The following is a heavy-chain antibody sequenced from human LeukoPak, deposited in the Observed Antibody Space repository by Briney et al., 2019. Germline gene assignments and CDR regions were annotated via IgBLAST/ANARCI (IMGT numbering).Heavy chain of an antibody. Sequence: GGSLRLSCAASGFTFSGYAMNWVRQAPGKGLDWVSAITGSGGSTYYADSVKGRFTISRDNSKTTLFLQLNSLRADDTAVYYCAEVRLETIGGRGFDYWGQGTLVTVSS. V-gene: IGHV3-23*01. D-gene: IGHD1-1*01. CDR1: GFTFSGYA. CDR2: ITGSGGST. CDR3: AEVRLETIGGRGFDY. J-gene: IGHJ4*02.